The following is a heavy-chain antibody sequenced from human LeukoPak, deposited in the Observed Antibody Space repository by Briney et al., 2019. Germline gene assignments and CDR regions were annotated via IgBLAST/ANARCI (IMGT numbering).Heavy chain of an antibody. V-gene: IGHV1-18*01. CDR2: ISAYNGNT. CDR1: GYTFTSYG. CDR3: ARDTITLLGGWFDP. Sequence: ASVKVSCMASGYTFTSYGISWVRQAPGQGLEWMGWISAYNGNTNYAQKLQGRVTMTTDTSTSTAYMELRSLRSDDTAVYYCARDTITLLGGWFDPWGQGTLVTVSS. D-gene: IGHD1-14*01. J-gene: IGHJ5*02.